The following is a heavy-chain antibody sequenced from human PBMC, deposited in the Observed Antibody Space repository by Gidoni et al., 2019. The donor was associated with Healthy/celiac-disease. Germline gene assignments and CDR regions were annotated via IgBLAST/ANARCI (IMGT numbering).Heavy chain of an antibody. CDR3: ARGDFWSGYKQYYSYYMDV. D-gene: IGHD3-3*01. CDR1: GGTFSSYA. V-gene: IGHV1-69*04. Sequence: QVQLVQSGAEVKKPGSSVKVSCKASGGTFSSYAISWVRQAPGQGLEWMGRIIPILGIANYAQKFQGRVTITADKSTSTAYMELSSLRSEDTAVYYCARGDFWSGYKQYYSYYMDVWGKGTTVTVSS. CDR2: IIPILGIA. J-gene: IGHJ6*03.